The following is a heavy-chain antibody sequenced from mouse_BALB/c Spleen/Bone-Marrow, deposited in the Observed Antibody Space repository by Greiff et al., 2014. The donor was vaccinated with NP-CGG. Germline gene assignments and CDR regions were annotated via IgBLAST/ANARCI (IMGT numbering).Heavy chain of an antibody. CDR3: ARSNYGYWYFDV. V-gene: IGHV1S81*02. CDR2: IYPSNGGT. Sequence: QVQLKESGAELVQPGASVKLSCKASGYFFPHYYLFWGKRGPGQGLEWVGEIYPSNGGTNVNEKFKNNATLTVDKSSSTAYMQLSSLSSDDSAVYYSARSNYGYWYFDVWGAGTTVTVSS. D-gene: IGHD1-1*01. CDR1: GYFFPHYY. J-gene: IGHJ1*01.